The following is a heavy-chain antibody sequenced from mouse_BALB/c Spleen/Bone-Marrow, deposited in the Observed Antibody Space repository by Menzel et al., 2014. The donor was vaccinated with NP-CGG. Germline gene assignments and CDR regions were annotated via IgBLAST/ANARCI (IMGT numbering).Heavy chain of an antibody. D-gene: IGHD2-10*02. V-gene: IGHV1-5*01. CDR3: TFLVKEDFAY. CDR1: GYSFTSYW. Sequence: VHVKQSGTVLARPGASVKMSCKASGYSFTSYWMHWVKQRPGQSLEWIGAVYPGNSDTTYNQKFKGKAKLTAVTSASTAYMELSSLTNEDSAVYYCTFLVKEDFAYWGQGTLVTVSA. J-gene: IGHJ3*01. CDR2: VYPGNSDT.